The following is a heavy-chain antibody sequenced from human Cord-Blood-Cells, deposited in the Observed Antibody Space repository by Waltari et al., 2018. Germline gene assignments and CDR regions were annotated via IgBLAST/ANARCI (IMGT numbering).Heavy chain of an antibody. V-gene: IGHV4-39*01. CDR2: IYYSGST. D-gene: IGHD3-3*01. Sequence: QLQLQESGPGLVKPSETLSLTCTVSGGSISSSSYYWGWIRQPPGKGLEWIGSIYYSGSTYYNPSLKSRVTISVDTSKNQFSLKLSSVTAADTAVYYCARHGGSIFGVVIDYWGQGTLVTVSS. J-gene: IGHJ4*02. CDR3: ARHGGSIFGVVIDY. CDR1: GGSISSSSYY.